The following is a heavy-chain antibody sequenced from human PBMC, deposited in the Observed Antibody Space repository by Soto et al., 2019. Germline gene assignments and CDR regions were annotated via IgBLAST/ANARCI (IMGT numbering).Heavy chain of an antibody. Sequence: SETLSLTCSVSGASIRTYFWSWIRQPPGKGLEWIGYISYSGSTTYYNPSLKSRVTMSADTSKNQFSLRLNSVAAADTAVYYCAALYSSGWYVLFWGQGTLVTVSS. CDR1: GASIRTYF. J-gene: IGHJ4*02. CDR3: AALYSSGWYVLF. CDR2: ISYSGST. V-gene: IGHV4-59*01. D-gene: IGHD6-19*01.